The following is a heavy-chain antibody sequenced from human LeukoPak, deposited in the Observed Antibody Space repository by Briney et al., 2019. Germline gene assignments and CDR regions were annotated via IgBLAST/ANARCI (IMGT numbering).Heavy chain of an antibody. D-gene: IGHD1-1*01. CDR3: ARDHWQTLSYFDY. CDR2: ISVYNANT. CDR1: GYRFINYG. V-gene: IGHV1-18*01. J-gene: IGHJ4*02. Sequence: ASVKVSCKASGYRFINYGISWVRQAPGQGLEWMGWISVYNANTNYAQKLQGRVTMTTGTSTSTAYMELRSLRSVDTAVYYCARDHWQTLSYFDYWGQGTLVSVSS.